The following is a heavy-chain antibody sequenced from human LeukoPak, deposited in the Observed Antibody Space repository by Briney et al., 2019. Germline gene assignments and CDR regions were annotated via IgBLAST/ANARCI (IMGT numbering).Heavy chain of an antibody. CDR1: GDSVSADSAT. J-gene: IGHJ3*02. Sequence: SQTLSLTCAISGDSVSADSATWNWIRQSPWRGLEWLGRTYYRSNRSKWSSDYALSVKSQITISPDTSKNEFSLQLNSVTPEDTAVYYCTRANQRAFDIWGQGTMVTVSS. CDR3: TRANQRAFDI. CDR2: TYYRSNRSKWSS. V-gene: IGHV6-1*01.